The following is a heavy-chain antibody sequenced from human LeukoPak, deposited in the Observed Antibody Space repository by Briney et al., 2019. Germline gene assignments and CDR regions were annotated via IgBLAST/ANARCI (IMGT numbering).Heavy chain of an antibody. D-gene: IGHD3-22*01. CDR2: IYSGGST. CDR3: ARDYYYDSSGYDEIYFDY. CDR1: GFTVSSNY. Sequence: GGSLRLSCAASGFTVSSNYMSWVRQAPGKGLEWVSVIYSGGSTYYADSVKGRFTISRDNSKNTLYLQMNSLRAEDTAVYYCARDYYYDSSGYDEIYFDYWGQGTLVTVSS. V-gene: IGHV3-66*01. J-gene: IGHJ4*02.